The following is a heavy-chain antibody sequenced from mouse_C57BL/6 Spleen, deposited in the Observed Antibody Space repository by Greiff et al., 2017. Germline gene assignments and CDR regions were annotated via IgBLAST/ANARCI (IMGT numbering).Heavy chain of an antibody. Sequence: EVKVEESGPGLVKPSQSLSLTCSVTGYSITSGYYWNWIRQFPGNKLEWMGYISYDGSNNYNPSLKNRISITRDTSKNQFFLKLNSVTTEDTATYYCASGNDSYYFDYWGQGTTLTVSS. CDR3: ASGNDSYYFDY. J-gene: IGHJ2*01. V-gene: IGHV3-6*01. D-gene: IGHD2-4*01. CDR1: GYSITSGYY. CDR2: ISYDGSN.